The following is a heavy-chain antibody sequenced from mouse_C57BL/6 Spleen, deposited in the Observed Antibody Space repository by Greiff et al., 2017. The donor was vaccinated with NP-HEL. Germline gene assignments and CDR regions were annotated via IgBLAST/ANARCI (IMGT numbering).Heavy chain of an antibody. CDR2: IDPSDSYT. Sequence: QVQLQQSGAELVKPGASVKISCKASGYAFSSYWMHWVKQRPGQGLEWIGEIDPSDSYTNYNQKFKGKSTLTVDKSSSTAYMQLSSLTSEDSAVYYCARGGEYYFDYWGQGTTLTVSS. CDR3: ARGGEYYFDY. J-gene: IGHJ2*01. V-gene: IGHV1-69*01. CDR1: GYAFSSYW.